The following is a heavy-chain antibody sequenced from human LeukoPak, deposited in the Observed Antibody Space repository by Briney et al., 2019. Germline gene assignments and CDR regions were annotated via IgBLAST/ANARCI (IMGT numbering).Heavy chain of an antibody. J-gene: IGHJ4*02. D-gene: IGHD6-19*01. CDR1: GYSFTNYW. Sequence: GESLKISCQGSGYSFTNYWIGWVRPMPGKGLEWMGIIYPGDSDTRYSPSFQGQVTISADKSISTAYLQWSSLKASDTAMYYCVSLHGNTGWYYFDYWGQGTLVTVSS. CDR2: IYPGDSDT. CDR3: VSLHGNTGWYYFDY. V-gene: IGHV5-51*01.